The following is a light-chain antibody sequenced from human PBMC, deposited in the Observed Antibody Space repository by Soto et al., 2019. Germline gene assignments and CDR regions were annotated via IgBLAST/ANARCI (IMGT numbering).Light chain of an antibody. J-gene: IGKJ1*01. V-gene: IGKV1-17*01. Sequence: KSQSRSSLSATVRDRVTITCRASQGISNYLAWYQQKPGKVPKLLIYAASTLQSGVPSRFSGSGSGTEFTLTISSLQPEDFTTYYCLLHTLYPWTFGHG. CDR2: AAS. CDR1: QGISNY. CDR3: LLHTLYPWT.